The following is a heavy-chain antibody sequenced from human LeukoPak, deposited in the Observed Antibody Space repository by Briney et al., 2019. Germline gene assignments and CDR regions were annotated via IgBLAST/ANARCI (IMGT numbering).Heavy chain of an antibody. Sequence: ASVKVSCKASGYTFTSYYMDWVRQAPGQGLGWMGIINPSCCSKSYAQKFQGRVTMTRDTSTSTVYMELRSLRSDDTAVYYCARDQGYCSSTSCYGASGPHGNWFDPWGQGTLVTVSS. J-gene: IGHJ5*02. CDR2: INPSCCSK. CDR3: ARDQGYCSSTSCYGASGPHGNWFDP. V-gene: IGHV1-46*01. CDR1: GYTFTSYY. D-gene: IGHD2-2*01.